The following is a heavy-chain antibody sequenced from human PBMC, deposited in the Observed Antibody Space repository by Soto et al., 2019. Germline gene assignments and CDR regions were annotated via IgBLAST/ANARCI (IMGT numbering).Heavy chain of an antibody. CDR1: GGTFSSYA. V-gene: IGHV1-69*13. CDR2: IIPIFGTA. CDR3: ARAGIFGVVPPRAWGMDV. J-gene: IGHJ6*02. Sequence: ASVKVSCKASGGTFSSYAISWVRQAPGQGLEWMGGIIPIFGTANYAQKFQGRVTITADESTSTAYMELSSLRSEDTAVYYCARAGIFGVVPPRAWGMDVWGQGTTVTVSS. D-gene: IGHD3-3*01.